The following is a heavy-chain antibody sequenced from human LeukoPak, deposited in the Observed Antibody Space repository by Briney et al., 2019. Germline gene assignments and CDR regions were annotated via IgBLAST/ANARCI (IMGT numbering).Heavy chain of an antibody. Sequence: ASVKVSCRASGYTFTSYDINWVRQATGQGLEWMGWMNPNSGNTGYAQKFQGRVTMTRDTSISTAYMELSSLRSEDTAVYYCARAGKMATIMFGYWGQGTLVTVSS. J-gene: IGHJ4*02. CDR3: ARAGKMATIMFGY. CDR1: GYTFTSYD. CDR2: MNPNSGNT. V-gene: IGHV1-8*01. D-gene: IGHD5-24*01.